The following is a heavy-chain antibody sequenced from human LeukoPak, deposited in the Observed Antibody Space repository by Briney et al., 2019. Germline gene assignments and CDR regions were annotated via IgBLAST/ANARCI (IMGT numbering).Heavy chain of an antibody. Sequence: SETLSLTCAVYGGSFSAYYWSWIRQPPGKGLEWIGEINHSGSTNYSPSLKSRVTISVDTSKNQFSLKLSSVTAADTAVYYCARGVGPEDNYYYYGMDVWGQGTTVTVSS. V-gene: IGHV4-34*01. D-gene: IGHD2-15*01. CDR3: ARGVGPEDNYYYYGMDV. CDR1: GGSFSAYY. CDR2: INHSGST. J-gene: IGHJ6*02.